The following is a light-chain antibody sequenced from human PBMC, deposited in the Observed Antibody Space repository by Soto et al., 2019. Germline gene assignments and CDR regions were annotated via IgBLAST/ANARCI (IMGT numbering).Light chain of an antibody. V-gene: IGKV3-20*01. J-gene: IGKJ5*01. CDR1: QSVSSSY. CDR2: GAS. Sequence: EIVLTQSPGTLSLSPGERVTLSCRASQSVSSSYLAWYQQKPGQAPRLLIYGASSRATGIPDRFSGSGSGPDFTLTISRLEPEDFAVYYCQQYGSSLSITFGQGTRLEIK. CDR3: QQYGSSLSIT.